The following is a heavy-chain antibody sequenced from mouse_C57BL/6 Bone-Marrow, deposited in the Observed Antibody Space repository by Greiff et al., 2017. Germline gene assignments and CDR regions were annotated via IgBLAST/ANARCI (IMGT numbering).Heavy chain of an antibody. V-gene: IGHV1-81*01. CDR3: ARSPYLLWLRRRVDY. CDR2: IYPRSGNT. D-gene: IGHD2-2*01. J-gene: IGHJ2*01. Sequence: QVQLQQSGAELARPGASVKLSCKASGYTFTSYGISWVKQRTGQGLEWIGEIYPRSGNTYYNEKFKGKATLTADKSSSTAYMELRSLTSEDSAVYFGARSPYLLWLRRRVDYWGQGTTLTVSS. CDR1: GYTFTSYG.